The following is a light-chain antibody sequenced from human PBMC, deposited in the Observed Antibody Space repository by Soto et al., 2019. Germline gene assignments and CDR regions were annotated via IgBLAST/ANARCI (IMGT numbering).Light chain of an antibody. V-gene: IGKV1-5*03. CDR3: QQYNSQRT. CDR1: QYISSW. Sequence: DIQMTQSPSTLSASVGDRVTITCRASQYISSWLAWYQQKPGKAPKLLIYKESSLESGVPSRFIGSGSGTEFTLTSSSLQPDEFATYYGQQYNSQRTFGKGTKVEIK. CDR2: KES. J-gene: IGKJ1*01.